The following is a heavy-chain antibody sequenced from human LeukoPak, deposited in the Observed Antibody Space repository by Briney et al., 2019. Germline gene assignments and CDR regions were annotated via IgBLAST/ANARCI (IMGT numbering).Heavy chain of an antibody. V-gene: IGHV4-38-2*02. CDR2: IYHSGST. CDR1: GYSISSGYY. Sequence: SETLSLTCTVSGYSISSGYYWGWIRQPPGKGLEWIGSIYHSGSTYYNPSLKSRVTISVDTSKNQFSLKLSPVTAADTAVYYCARDLGTDGENYWGQGTLVTVSS. D-gene: IGHD1-1*01. CDR3: ARDLGTDGENY. J-gene: IGHJ4*02.